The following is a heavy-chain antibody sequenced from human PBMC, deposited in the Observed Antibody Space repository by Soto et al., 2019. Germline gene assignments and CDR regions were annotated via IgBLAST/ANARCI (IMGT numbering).Heavy chain of an antibody. CDR3: AKGGHFDY. D-gene: IGHD5-12*01. CDR1: GFTFINFP. CDR2: ISRSGDIT. J-gene: IGHJ4*02. V-gene: IGHV3-23*01. Sequence: EVQVLESGGGLVQPGGSLILCCATSGFTFINFPMSWGRQAPGKGLEWVSEISRSGDITYYADSVKGRFTISRDNSKNTVYLRMNSLRAEDTALYYCAKGGHFDYWGQGTVVTVSS.